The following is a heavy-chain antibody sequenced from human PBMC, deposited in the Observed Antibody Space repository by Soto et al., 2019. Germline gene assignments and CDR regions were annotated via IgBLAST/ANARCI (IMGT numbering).Heavy chain of an antibody. D-gene: IGHD3-3*01. CDR3: ARHGGGTYYDFWSGPKAVGY. Sequence: SETLSLTCTVSGGSISSSSYYWGWIRQPPGKGLEWIGSIYYSGSTYYNPSLKSRVTISVDTSKNQFSLKLSSVTAADTAVYYCARHGGGTYYDFWSGPKAVGYWCQGTLVTVSS. J-gene: IGHJ4*02. CDR1: GGSISSSSYY. CDR2: IYYSGST. V-gene: IGHV4-39*01.